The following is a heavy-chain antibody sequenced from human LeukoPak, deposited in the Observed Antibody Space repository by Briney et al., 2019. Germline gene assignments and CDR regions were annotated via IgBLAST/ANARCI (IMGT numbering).Heavy chain of an antibody. V-gene: IGHV4-4*02. CDR2: IYHSGST. Sequence: SETLSLTCAVSGGSISSGNWWSWSRQPPGKGLGGIGEIYHSGSTNYNPSLKSRVTISVDKSKNQFSLKLSSVTAADTAVYYCARKISAAGSRWFDPWGQGTLVTVSS. CDR1: GGSISSGNW. D-gene: IGHD6-13*01. J-gene: IGHJ5*02. CDR3: ARKISAAGSRWFDP.